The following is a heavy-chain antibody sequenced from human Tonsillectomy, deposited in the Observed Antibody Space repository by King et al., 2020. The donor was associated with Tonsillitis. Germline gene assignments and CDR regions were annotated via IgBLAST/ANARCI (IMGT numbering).Heavy chain of an antibody. CDR2: IYNSGST. J-gene: IGHJ4*02. CDR3: ASLDCSGGSCAFVY. V-gene: IGHV4-39*01. CDR1: GGSISSSSDY. D-gene: IGHD2-15*01. Sequence: QLQESGPGLVKPSETLSLTCTVSGGSISSSSDYWGWIRQPPGKGLGRIGSIYNSGSTYYNPSLKRRVTISVDTSKNQFSLKLSSVTAADTAVYYCASLDCSGGSCAFVYWGQGTLVTVSS.